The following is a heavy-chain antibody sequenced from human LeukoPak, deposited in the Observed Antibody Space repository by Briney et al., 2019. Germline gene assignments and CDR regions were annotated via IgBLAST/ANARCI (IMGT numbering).Heavy chain of an antibody. Sequence: ASVKVSCKASGYTFTNYDINWVRQAPGQGLEWMGWMTPNSGNTGYAQKFQGRVTMTRDTSISTAYMELSSLRSEDTAVYYCARNYYGSGTLDYWGQGTLVTVSS. V-gene: IGHV1-8*01. J-gene: IGHJ4*02. CDR3: ARNYYGSGTLDY. CDR2: MTPNSGNT. D-gene: IGHD3-10*01. CDR1: GYTFTNYD.